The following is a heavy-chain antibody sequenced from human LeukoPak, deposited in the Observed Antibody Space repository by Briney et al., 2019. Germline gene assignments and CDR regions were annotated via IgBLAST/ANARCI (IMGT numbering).Heavy chain of an antibody. D-gene: IGHD1-26*01. J-gene: IGHJ4*02. Sequence: GASVKVSCKASGGVSHPYAIAWLRQAPGQGLEWMGGITPLVSTTVYARKLQGRVTFTADEATRTVYMELRSLSSDDTAIYYCARGNGTYTPSDHWGQGTLVTVSS. CDR1: GGVSHPYA. CDR2: ITPLVSTT. V-gene: IGHV1-69*13. CDR3: ARGNGTYTPSDH.